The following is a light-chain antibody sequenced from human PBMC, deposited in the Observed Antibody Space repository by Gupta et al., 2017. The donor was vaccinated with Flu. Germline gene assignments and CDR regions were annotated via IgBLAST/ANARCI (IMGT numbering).Light chain of an antibody. Sequence: PSTVSASVGDRVTVTCRASQGVSKYVAWYQQKPGDAHKLLIDTTSTLQRGAPSRFSGSGSGTDFTLTISSLQPEDSATYYGQQANSFPITFGQGTRLEIK. V-gene: IGKV1-12*01. CDR1: QGVSKY. J-gene: IGKJ5*01. CDR2: TTS. CDR3: QQANSFPIT.